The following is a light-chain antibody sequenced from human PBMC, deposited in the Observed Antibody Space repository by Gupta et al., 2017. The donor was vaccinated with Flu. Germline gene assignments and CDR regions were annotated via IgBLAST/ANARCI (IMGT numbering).Light chain of an antibody. CDR3: MQGERWPWA. CDR2: WGS. J-gene: IGKJ1*01. CDR1: QSLVYSDGNIY. Sequence: DVVMTQTPLSLAVTLGQPASISCRSSQSLVYSDGNIYLHWFQQRPGQSPRRLIYWGSHRDSGVPDRFSGSGSGTEFTLEISRGEAEDVGVYYCMQGERWPWAFGQGTKVEIK. V-gene: IGKV2-30*01.